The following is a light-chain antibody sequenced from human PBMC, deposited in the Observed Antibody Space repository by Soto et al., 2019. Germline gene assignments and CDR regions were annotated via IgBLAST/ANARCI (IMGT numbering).Light chain of an antibody. CDR3: QQRSRPPLA. V-gene: IGKV3-11*01. J-gene: IGKJ4*01. CDR2: DAS. CDR1: QSVSSS. Sequence: EIVLTQSPATLSLSPGERATLSCRASQSVSSSLAWYQQRPGQAPRLIIHDASNRATGIPARFSGSGSGTDFTLTISSLEPEDFAVYYCQQRSRPPLAFGGGTRVEIK.